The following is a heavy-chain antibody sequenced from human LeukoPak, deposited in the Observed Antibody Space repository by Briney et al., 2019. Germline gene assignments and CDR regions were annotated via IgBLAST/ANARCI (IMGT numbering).Heavy chain of an antibody. J-gene: IGHJ3*02. V-gene: IGHV4-39*01. CDR1: GGSISSSSYY. D-gene: IGHD6-13*01. CDR2: IYYSEST. CDR3: ARRNEDLIAAASSDAFDI. Sequence: SETLSLTCTVSGGSISSSSYYWGWIRQPPGKGLEWIGSIYYSESTYYNPSLKSRVTISVDTSKNQFSLKLSSVTAADTAVYYCARRNEDLIAAASSDAFDIWGQGTMVTVSS.